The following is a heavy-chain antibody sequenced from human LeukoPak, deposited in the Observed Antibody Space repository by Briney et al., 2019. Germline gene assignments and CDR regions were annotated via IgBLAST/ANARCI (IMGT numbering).Heavy chain of an antibody. Sequence: SETLSLTCTVSGGSISSIDYYWSWIRQPPGKGLEWIGYIYYSGSTYYNPSLKSRVTISVDTSKNQFSLKLSSVTAADTAVYYCARAGIAARPAGPYYYYYMDVWGKGTTVTVSS. D-gene: IGHD6-6*01. CDR2: IYYSGST. V-gene: IGHV4-30-4*01. J-gene: IGHJ6*03. CDR1: GGSISSIDYY. CDR3: ARAGIAARPAGPYYYYYMDV.